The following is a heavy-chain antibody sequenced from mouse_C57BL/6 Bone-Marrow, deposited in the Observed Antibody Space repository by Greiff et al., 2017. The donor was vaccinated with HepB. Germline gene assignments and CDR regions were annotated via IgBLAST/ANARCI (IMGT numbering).Heavy chain of an antibody. D-gene: IGHD2-4*01. CDR1: GYTFTSYW. CDR2: IDPSDSYT. CDR3: AREDYAPYYFDY. J-gene: IGHJ2*01. Sequence: QVQLQQPGAELVRPGTSVKLSCKASGYTFTSYWMHWVKQRPGQGLEWIGVIDPSDSYTNYNQKFKGKATLTVDTSSSTAYMQLSSLTSEDSAVYYCAREDYAPYYFDYWGQGTTLTDSS. V-gene: IGHV1-59*01.